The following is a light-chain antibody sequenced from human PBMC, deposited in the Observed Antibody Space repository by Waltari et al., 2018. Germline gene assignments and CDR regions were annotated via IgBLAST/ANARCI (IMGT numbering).Light chain of an antibody. V-gene: IGLV1-47*01. Sequence: QSVLTQPPSASGTPGQRVTISCSGSSPNIGRNYGYWYQQLPGTAPKLLLYRNNQRPPGVPDRFSGSKSGTSASLAISGLRSEDEADYYCAAWDDSLSGWVFGGGTKLTVL. CDR3: AAWDDSLSGWV. J-gene: IGLJ3*02. CDR2: RNN. CDR1: SPNIGRNY.